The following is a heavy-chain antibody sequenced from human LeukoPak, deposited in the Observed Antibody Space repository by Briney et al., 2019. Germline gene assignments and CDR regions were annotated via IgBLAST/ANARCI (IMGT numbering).Heavy chain of an antibody. Sequence: SETLSLTCAVYGGSFSGYYWSWIRQPPGKGLEWIGEINHSGSTNYNPSLKSRVTISVDTSKNQFSLKLSSVTAAGTAVYYCAGNDWFDPWGQGTLVTVSS. J-gene: IGHJ5*02. CDR2: INHSGST. CDR1: GGSFSGYY. CDR3: AGNDWFDP. V-gene: IGHV4-34*01.